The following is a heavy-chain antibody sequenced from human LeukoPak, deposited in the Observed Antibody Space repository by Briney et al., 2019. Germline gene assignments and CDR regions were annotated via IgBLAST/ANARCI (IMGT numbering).Heavy chain of an antibody. J-gene: IGHJ4*02. CDR3: ARGDTTAYYYGHY. Sequence: GESLKISCKGSGYTFVSYWVGWARQMPGKGLEWMGLIYPGDSDTRYSPSFQGQVTISADKSINTAYLQWSSLKASDTAIYYCARGDTTAYYYGHYWGQGTLVTVSS. V-gene: IGHV5-51*01. CDR1: GYTFVSYW. D-gene: IGHD3-22*01. CDR2: IYPGDSDT.